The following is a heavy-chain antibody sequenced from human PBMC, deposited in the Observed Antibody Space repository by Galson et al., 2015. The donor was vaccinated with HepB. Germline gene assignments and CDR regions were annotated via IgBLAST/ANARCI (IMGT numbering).Heavy chain of an antibody. CDR3: ARTYYYDSSGHYPLVFGY. CDR1: GYSFTSYW. J-gene: IGHJ4*02. V-gene: IGHV5-10-1*01. Sequence: QSGAEVKKPGESLRISCKGSGYSFTSYWISWVRQMPGKGLEWMGRIDPSDSYTNYSPSFQGHVTISADKSISTAYLQWSSLKASDTAMYYCARTYYYDSSGHYPLVFGYWGQGTLVTVSS. CDR2: IDPSDSYT. D-gene: IGHD3-22*01.